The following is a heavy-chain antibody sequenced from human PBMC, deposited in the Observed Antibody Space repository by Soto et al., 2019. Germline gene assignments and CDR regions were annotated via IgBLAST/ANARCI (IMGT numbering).Heavy chain of an antibody. D-gene: IGHD1-26*01. CDR3: ARGRETSGSYLEGLDP. CDR2: ISYDGSNK. J-gene: IGHJ5*02. CDR1: GFTFSSYA. Sequence: QVQLVESGGGVVQPGRSLRLSCAASGFTFSSYAMHWVRQAPGKGLEWVAVISYDGSNKYYADSVKGRFTISRDNSKNTLYLQMNSLRAEDTAVYYCARGRETSGSYLEGLDPWGQGTLVTVSS. V-gene: IGHV3-30-3*01.